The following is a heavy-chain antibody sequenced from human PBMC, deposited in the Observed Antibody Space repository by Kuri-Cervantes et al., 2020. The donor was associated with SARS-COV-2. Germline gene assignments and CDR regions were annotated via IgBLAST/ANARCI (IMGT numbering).Heavy chain of an antibody. D-gene: IGHD4-17*01. J-gene: IGHJ4*02. Sequence: SETLSLTCAVHGGSFSVYYWSWIRQPPGKGLEWIGEINHSGSTNYNPSLKSRGTISVDTSKNQFSLNLNSVTAADTAVYYCARVLYSGDYGPTYYFDYWGQGTLVTVSS. V-gene: IGHV4-34*01. CDR3: ARVLYSGDYGPTYYFDY. CDR2: INHSGST. CDR1: GGSFSVYY.